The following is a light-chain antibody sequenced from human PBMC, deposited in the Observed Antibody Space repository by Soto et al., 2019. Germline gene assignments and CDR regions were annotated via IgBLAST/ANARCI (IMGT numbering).Light chain of an antibody. J-gene: IGLJ2*01. Sequence: QSALTQPPSASGSPGQSVTISCTGTSSDVGGYNYVSWYQQHPGKAPKLMISEVSKRPSGVPDRFSGSKSGNTASLTVSGLQXXXXAXYYCSSFAGNNNLVFGGGTKLTVL. CDR1: SSDVGGYNY. V-gene: IGLV2-8*01. CDR2: EVS. CDR3: SSFAGNNNLV.